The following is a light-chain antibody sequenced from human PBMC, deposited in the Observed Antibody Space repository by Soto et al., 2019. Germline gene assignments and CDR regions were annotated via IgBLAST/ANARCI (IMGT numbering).Light chain of an antibody. CDR1: QSVSSY. Sequence: EIVLTQSPATLSLSPGERATLSCRASQSVSSYLAWYQQKPGQAPRLLIYDASNRATGIPARFSGSGSGTDVTLTIGSLEPEDFAVYYCQQRSNWPWTFGQGTKVESK. CDR3: QQRSNWPWT. J-gene: IGKJ1*01. CDR2: DAS. V-gene: IGKV3-11*01.